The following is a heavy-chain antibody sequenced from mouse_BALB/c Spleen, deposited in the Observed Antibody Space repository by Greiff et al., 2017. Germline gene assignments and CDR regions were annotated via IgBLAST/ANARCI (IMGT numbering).Heavy chain of an antibody. D-gene: IGHD3-1*01. Sequence: QVQLKESGAELVRPGTSVKVSCKASGYAFTNYLIEWVKQRPGQGLEWIGVINPGSGGTNYNEKFKGKATLTADKSSSTAYMQLSSLTSDDSAVYFCARSGEFNGDYWGQGTTLTVSS. V-gene: IGHV1-54*01. J-gene: IGHJ2*01. CDR3: ARSGEFNGDY. CDR1: GYAFTNYL. CDR2: INPGSGGT.